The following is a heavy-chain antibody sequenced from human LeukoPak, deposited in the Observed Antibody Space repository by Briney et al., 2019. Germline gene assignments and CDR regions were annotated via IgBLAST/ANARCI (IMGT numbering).Heavy chain of an antibody. D-gene: IGHD3-22*01. Sequence: GASVKVSCKASGYTFTSYGISWVRQAPGQGLEWMGWSSAYNGNTNYAQKLQGRVTMTEDTSTDTAYMELSRLRSEDTAVYYCAPGDISGYFCGAAFDYWRGKPLVTVPT. CDR1: GYTFTSYG. CDR2: SSAYNGNT. J-gene: IGHJ4*02. V-gene: IGHV1-18*01. CDR3: APGDISGYFCGAAFDY.